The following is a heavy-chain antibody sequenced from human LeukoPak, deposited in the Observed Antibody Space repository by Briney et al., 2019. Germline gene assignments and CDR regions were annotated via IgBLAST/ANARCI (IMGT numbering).Heavy chain of an antibody. Sequence: SETLSLTCTVSGGSISSYYWSWIRQPPGKGLEWIGYIYYSGSTNYNPSLKSRVTISVDTSENQFSLKLSSVTAADTAVYYCARGHTDSSGSYYFDYWGQGTLVTVSS. CDR1: GGSISSYY. V-gene: IGHV4-59*01. CDR3: ARGHTDSSGSYYFDY. J-gene: IGHJ4*02. CDR2: IYYSGST. D-gene: IGHD3-22*01.